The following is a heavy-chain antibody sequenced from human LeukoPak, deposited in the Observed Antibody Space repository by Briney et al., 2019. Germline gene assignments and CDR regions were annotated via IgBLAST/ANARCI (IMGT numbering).Heavy chain of an antibody. J-gene: IGHJ1*01. D-gene: IGHD2-2*01. CDR3: AKGVGPAALAEYFQH. V-gene: IGHV3-7*03. CDR1: GFTFSSYW. Sequence: PGGSLRLSCAASGFTFSSYWMSWVRQAPGKGLEWVANIKQDGSEKYYVDSVKGRFTISGDNAKNSLYLQMNSLRAEDMALYYCAKGVGPAALAEYFQHWGQGTLVTVSS. CDR2: IKQDGSEK.